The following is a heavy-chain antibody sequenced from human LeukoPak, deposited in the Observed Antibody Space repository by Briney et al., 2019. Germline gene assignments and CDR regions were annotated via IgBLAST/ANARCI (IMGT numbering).Heavy chain of an antibody. J-gene: IGHJ2*01. V-gene: IGHV3-21*01. CDR3: ARDPPGKGYFDL. CDR2: ISSSSSYI. Sequence: GGSLRLSCAASGFTFSSYGMNWVRQAPGKGLEWVSSISSSSSYIYYADSVKGRFTISRDNAKNSLYLQMNSLRAEDTAVYYCARDPPGKGYFDLWGRGTLVTVSS. CDR1: GFTFSSYG.